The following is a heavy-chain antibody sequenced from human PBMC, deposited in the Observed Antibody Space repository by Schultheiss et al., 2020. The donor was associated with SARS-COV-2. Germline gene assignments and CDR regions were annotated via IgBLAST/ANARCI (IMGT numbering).Heavy chain of an antibody. CDR1: GGSISSYY. CDR2: IYYSGST. J-gene: IGHJ5*02. V-gene: IGHV4-59*12. D-gene: IGHD2-21*02. CDR3: ARDLLPHIVVVTPGWFDP. Sequence: SQTLSLTCTVSGGSISSYYWSWIRQPPGKGLEWIGYIYYSGSTYYNPSLKSRVTISVDTSKNQFSLNLSSVTAADTAVYYCARDLLPHIVVVTPGWFDPWGQGTLVTVSS.